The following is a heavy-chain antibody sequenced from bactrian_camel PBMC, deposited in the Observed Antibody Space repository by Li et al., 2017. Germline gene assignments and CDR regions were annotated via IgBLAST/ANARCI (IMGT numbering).Heavy chain of an antibody. CDR2: VRSDGTT. Sequence: QLVESGGGSVQAGGSLNLSCTTSGFNAADSPMAWYRQAPGKECELVSMVRSDGTTKYADSVNGRFTISRDNTKNAVYLEVNNLEPGDTAVYYCSAERRAPLVGRIEYGGSCSGQGTQVTVS. CDR1: GFNAADSP. D-gene: IGHD6*01. J-gene: IGHJ4*01. V-gene: IGHV3S60*01.